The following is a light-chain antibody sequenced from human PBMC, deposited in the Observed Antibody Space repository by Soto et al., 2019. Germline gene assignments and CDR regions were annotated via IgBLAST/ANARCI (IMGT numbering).Light chain of an antibody. V-gene: IGLV2-14*01. Sequence: QSALTQPPSASGSPGQSVTISCTGTSSDVGGYNYVSWYQQHPGKAPKLMIYDVNNRPSGVSNRFSGSKSGNTASLTISGLQAEDEADYYCSSYTSSSTPVVFGGGTKLTVL. J-gene: IGLJ2*01. CDR2: DVN. CDR1: SSDVGGYNY. CDR3: SSYTSSSTPVV.